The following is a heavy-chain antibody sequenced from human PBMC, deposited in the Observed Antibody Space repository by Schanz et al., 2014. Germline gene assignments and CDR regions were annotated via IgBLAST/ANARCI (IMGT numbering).Heavy chain of an antibody. CDR1: GFTFSSYA. CDR2: IYSGGST. CDR3: ARDRWDWNNAFDI. V-gene: IGHV3-23*03. Sequence: EVQLLESGGGLVQPGGSLRLSCAVSGFTFSSYAMSWVRQAPGKGLEWVSVIYSGGSTYYADSVKGRFTISRDNSKNTLYLQMNSLRAEDTAVYYCARDRWDWNNAFDIWGQGTMVTVSS. D-gene: IGHD1-1*01. J-gene: IGHJ3*02.